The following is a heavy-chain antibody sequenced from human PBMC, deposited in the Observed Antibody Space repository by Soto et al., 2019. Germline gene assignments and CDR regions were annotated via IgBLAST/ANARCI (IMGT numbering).Heavy chain of an antibody. D-gene: IGHD3-3*01. J-gene: IGHJ6*02. V-gene: IGHV1-24*01. CDR3: ATTRREGITIFGVVIPTPLYYYYGMDV. CDR1: GYTLTELS. CDR2: FDPEDGET. Sequence: ASVKVSCKVSGYTLTELSMHWVRQAPGKGLEWMGGFDPEDGETIYAQKFQGRVTMTEGTSTDTAYMELSSLRSEDTAVYYCATTRREGITIFGVVIPTPLYYYYGMDVWGQGTTVTVSS.